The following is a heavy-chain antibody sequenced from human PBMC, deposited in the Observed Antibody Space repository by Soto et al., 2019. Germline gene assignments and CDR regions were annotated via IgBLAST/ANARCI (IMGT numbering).Heavy chain of an antibody. J-gene: IGHJ4*02. CDR2: INAKSGGT. CDR1: GYTFTVYY. V-gene: IGHV1-2*02. D-gene: IGHD1-26*01. Sequence: QVQLVQSGAEVKKPGASVNVSCKASGYTFTVYYMHWVRQAPGQGLEWMGWINAKSGGTMYPQKFQGRVTMTWDTSISTAYMALTRLRSGDTAVYYCAGDLAKGGGSAGFDYWGQGTLVTVSS. CDR3: AGDLAKGGGSAGFDY.